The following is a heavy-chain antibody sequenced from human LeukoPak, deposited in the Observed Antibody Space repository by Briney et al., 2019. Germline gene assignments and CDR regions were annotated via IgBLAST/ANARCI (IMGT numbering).Heavy chain of an antibody. V-gene: IGHV3-23*01. CDR2: VSGSGGST. Sequence: GGSLRLSCAGSGFSFSSYELNWIRQAPGRGLEWVAGVSGSGGSTNYADSVKGRFTTSRDSPKNTLYLQMNSVRAEDTAVYFCAKRGVVIRVVLVGFHKEAYYFDSWGQGALVTVSS. D-gene: IGHD3-10*01. CDR3: AKRGVVIRVVLVGFHKEAYYFDS. CDR1: GFSFSSYE. J-gene: IGHJ4*02.